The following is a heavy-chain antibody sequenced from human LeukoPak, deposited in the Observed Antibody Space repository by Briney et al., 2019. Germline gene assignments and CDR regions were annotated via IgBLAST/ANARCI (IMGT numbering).Heavy chain of an antibody. J-gene: IGHJ6*03. V-gene: IGHV3-15*01. CDR1: GFTFSNAW. D-gene: IGHD1-26*01. CDR2: IKSKTDGGTT. Sequence: KTGGSLRLSCAASGFTFSNAWMSWVRQAPGKGLEWVGRIKSKTDGGTTDYAAPVKGRFTISRDDSKNTLYLQINSLKTEDTAMYYCTAQLLVSAYYYYMDVWGKGTTVTVSS. CDR3: TAQLLVSAYYYYMDV.